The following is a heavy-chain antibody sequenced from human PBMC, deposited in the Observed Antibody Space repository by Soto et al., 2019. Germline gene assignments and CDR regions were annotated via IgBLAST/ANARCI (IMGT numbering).Heavy chain of an antibody. J-gene: IGHJ3*02. Sequence: QVQLQQWGAGLLKPSETLSLTCAVYGGSFRGYYWSWIRQPPGKGLEWVGEINHSGSTNYNPSLKSRVTISVDTSKNQFSLKLSSVTAADTAVYYCARGGGTGLAIWGQGKMVTVSS. D-gene: IGHD3-10*01. CDR3: ARGGGTGLAI. V-gene: IGHV4-34*01. CDR2: INHSGST. CDR1: GGSFRGYY.